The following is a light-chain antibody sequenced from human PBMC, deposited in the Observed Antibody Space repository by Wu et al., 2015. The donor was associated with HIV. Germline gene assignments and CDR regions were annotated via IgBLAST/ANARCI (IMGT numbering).Light chain of an antibody. CDR2: GAS. J-gene: IGKJ2*01. Sequence: EIVLTQSPGTLSLSPGDRATLSCRASQSVTSSYLAWFQQKPGQAPRLLIYGASTRASGIPATFSGRGSGTEFTLTINTVQSEDFAIYYCQQYDIWPYTFGQGTNLDI. CDR1: QSVTSSY. CDR3: QQYDIWPYT. V-gene: IGKV3-15*01.